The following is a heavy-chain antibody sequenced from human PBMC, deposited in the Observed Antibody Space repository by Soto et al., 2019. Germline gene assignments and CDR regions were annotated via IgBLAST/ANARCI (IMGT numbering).Heavy chain of an antibody. CDR1: GYTFTSYA. D-gene: IGHD3-22*01. CDR3: AREGNYYDSSGYYYGPYYYYYGMDV. J-gene: IGHJ6*02. CDR2: INAGNGNT. V-gene: IGHV1-3*01. Sequence: ASVKVSCKASGYTFTSYARHWVRQAPGQRLEWMGWINAGNGNTKYSQKFQGRVTITRDTSASTAYMELSSLRSEDTAVYYCAREGNYYDSSGYYYGPYYYYYGMDVWGQGTMVTVSS.